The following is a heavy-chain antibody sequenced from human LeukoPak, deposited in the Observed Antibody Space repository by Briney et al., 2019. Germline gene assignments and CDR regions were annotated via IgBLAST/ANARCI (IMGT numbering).Heavy chain of an antibody. D-gene: IGHD3-10*01. V-gene: IGHV3-74*01. CDR1: GFTLSRYW. CDR2: INDDGSST. CDR3: VRYGGPSWDAFDL. J-gene: IGHJ3*01. Sequence: GGSLRLSCVASGFTLSRYWMHWVRQAPGKGLVWVSRINDDGSSTKYADSVKGRFTISRDNAKNTLYLQMNNLRVEDTAVFYCVRYGGPSWDAFDLWGQGTMVTVSS.